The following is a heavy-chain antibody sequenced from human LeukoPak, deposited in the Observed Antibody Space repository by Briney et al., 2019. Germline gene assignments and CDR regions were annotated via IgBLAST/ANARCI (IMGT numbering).Heavy chain of an antibody. CDR2: ISGSGGRI. J-gene: IGHJ4*02. V-gene: IGHV3-23*01. D-gene: IGHD1-26*01. Sequence: GGSLRLSCAASGFTFSRYAMSWVRQAPGKGLEWVSAISGSGGRIDNADSVKGRFTISRDNSKNTLYLQMNSLRAEDTAVYYCAKNLSIVGATSNFDYWGQGTLVTVSS. CDR1: GFTFSRYA. CDR3: AKNLSIVGATSNFDY.